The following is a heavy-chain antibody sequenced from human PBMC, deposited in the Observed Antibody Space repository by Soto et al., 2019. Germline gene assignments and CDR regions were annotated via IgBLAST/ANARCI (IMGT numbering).Heavy chain of an antibody. CDR2: IEYDGSNK. D-gene: IGHD3-22*01. V-gene: IGHV3-30*18. Sequence: GGSLKHSYAASGVTFSSYGMHWVRQAPGKGLEWVAVIEYDGSNKYYEDSVKGRFTIDRDNSKNTLYLQMNSLRAEDTAVYYCANGLSFDHWGQGPLVTVSS. J-gene: IGHJ5*02. CDR3: ANGLSFDH. CDR1: GVTFSSYG.